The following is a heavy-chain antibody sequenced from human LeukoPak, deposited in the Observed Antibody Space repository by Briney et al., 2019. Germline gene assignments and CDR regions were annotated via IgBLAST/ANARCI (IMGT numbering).Heavy chain of an antibody. V-gene: IGHV1-8*01. CDR2: MNPNSGNT. Sequence: ASVKVSCKASGYTFTSYDINWVRQATGQGLEWMGWMNPNSGNTGYAQKFQGRVTITRNTSISTAYMELSSLRSEDTAVYYCARGYYGSGSYSIPFDYWGQGTLVTVSS. D-gene: IGHD3-10*01. CDR1: GYTFTSYD. J-gene: IGHJ4*02. CDR3: ARGYYGSGSYSIPFDY.